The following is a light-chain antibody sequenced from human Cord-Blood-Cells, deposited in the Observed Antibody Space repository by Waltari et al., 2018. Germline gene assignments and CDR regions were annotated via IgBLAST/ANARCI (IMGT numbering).Light chain of an antibody. CDR3: MQGTHWPWT. V-gene: IGKV2-30*02. CDR2: KVS. Sequence: DVVMTQSPLSLPVTLGQPASISCRSSQSLVHSDGNTYLNWFQQRPGQSPRRLIYKVSNRDSGVPDRFSGSGSGTDFTLKISRVEVEDVGVYYCMQGTHWPWTFGQGTKVEIK. CDR1: QSLVHSDGNTY. J-gene: IGKJ1*01.